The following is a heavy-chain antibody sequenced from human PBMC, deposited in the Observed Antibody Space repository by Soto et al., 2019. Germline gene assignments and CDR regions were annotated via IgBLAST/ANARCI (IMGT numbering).Heavy chain of an antibody. CDR3: ATNRNYHDYCDF. V-gene: IGHV4-39*01. D-gene: IGHD2-2*01. CDR1: GDSIRRSDYC. Sequence: TLSLTCTVSGDSIRRSDYCWDWIRQPPAKGLEWIATVCPSGSTFYSPSLKSRVTISEDTSKSQFSLTLTSVIAADTAIYYCATNRNYHDYCDFWGQGTQVTVSS. J-gene: IGHJ4*02. CDR2: VCPSGST.